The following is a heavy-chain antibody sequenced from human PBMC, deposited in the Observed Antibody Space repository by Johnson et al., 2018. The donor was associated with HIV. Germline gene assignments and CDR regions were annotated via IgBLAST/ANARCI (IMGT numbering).Heavy chain of an antibody. CDR3: ARDFVAFGECTACDI. CDR1: GFTFDDYA. CDR2: INWNGDST. D-gene: IGHD3-10*01. V-gene: IGHV3-9*01. J-gene: IGHJ3*02. Sequence: EVQLVESGGGLVKPGRSLRLSCAASGFTFDDYAMHWVRQAPGKGLEWVSGINWNGDSTGYADSVKGRFTISRDNAKNSLYLQMNSLRAEDTAFYYCARDFVAFGECTACDIWGQGTMVTVSS.